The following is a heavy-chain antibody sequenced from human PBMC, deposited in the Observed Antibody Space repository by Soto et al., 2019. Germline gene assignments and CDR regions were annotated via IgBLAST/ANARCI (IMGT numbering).Heavy chain of an antibody. CDR2: IWYDGSNK. CDR1: GFTFSSYG. V-gene: IGHV3-33*01. Sequence: GGSLRLSCAASGFTFSSYGMHWVRQALGKGLEWVAVIWYDGSNKYYADSVKGRFTISRDNSKNTLYLQMNSLRAEDTAVYYCARDPADKYYYGMDVWGQGTTVTVSS. J-gene: IGHJ6*02. CDR3: ARDPADKYYYGMDV.